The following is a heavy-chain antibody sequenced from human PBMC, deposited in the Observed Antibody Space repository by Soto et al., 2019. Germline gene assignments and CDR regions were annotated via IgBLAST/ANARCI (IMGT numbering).Heavy chain of an antibody. CDR2: IKSKADGGTI. CDR3: TPHQYDSSPYRWAYFYX. V-gene: IGHV3-15*01. D-gene: IGHD3-22*01. CDR1: GLTFSKAW. J-gene: IGHJ4*02. Sequence: GGSLRLSCAASGLTFSKAWMNWVRQAPGKGLEWVCRIKSKADGGTIEYAAPVRGRFTRSRDDSEKTLYLQMDSLKTEDTAVYYCTPHQYDSSPYRWAYFYXWGKVALVTVSX.